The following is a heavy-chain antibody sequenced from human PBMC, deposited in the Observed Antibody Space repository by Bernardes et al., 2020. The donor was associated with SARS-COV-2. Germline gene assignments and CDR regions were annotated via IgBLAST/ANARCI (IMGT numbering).Heavy chain of an antibody. CDR3: VRASDGAFDI. V-gene: IGHV3-74*01. CDR1: GLTVSSHW. Sequence: GGSLRLSCVASGLTVSSHWMEWVRQAPGKGLVWVSLINNDGSRIKYADSVKGRFTISRDNAKNTLHLQMNSLRPEDTAMYYCVRASDGAFDIWGQGTMVTVSA. CDR2: INNDGSRI. J-gene: IGHJ3*02.